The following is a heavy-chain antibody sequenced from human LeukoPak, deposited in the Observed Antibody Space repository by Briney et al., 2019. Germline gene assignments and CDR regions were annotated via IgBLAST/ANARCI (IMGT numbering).Heavy chain of an antibody. CDR2: IKSKTDGGTT. CDR3: TTDWVRNEVLRFLDPFDY. CDR1: GFTFSNAW. D-gene: IGHD3-3*01. V-gene: IGHV3-15*07. Sequence: PGGSLRLSCAASGFTFSNAWMNWVRQAPGKGLEWVGRIKSKTDGGTTDYAAPVKGRFTISRDDSKNTLYLQMNSLKTEDTAVYYCTTDWVRNEVLRFLDPFDYWGQGTLVTVSS. J-gene: IGHJ4*02.